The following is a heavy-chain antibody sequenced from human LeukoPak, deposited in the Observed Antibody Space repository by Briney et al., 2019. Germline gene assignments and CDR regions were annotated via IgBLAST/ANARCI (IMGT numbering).Heavy chain of an antibody. J-gene: IGHJ4*02. CDR3: ARGSTTEIGWNY. CDR1: GFTFSSDS. Sequence: GGSLRLSCAASGFTFSSDSMSWVRQAPGRGLEWVSSISSRSDYIYYADSVKGRFTISRDNAKNSLFLQMNSLRAEDTAVYYCARGSTTEIGWNYWGQGTLVTVSS. D-gene: IGHD1-14*01. V-gene: IGHV3-21*01. CDR2: ISSRSDYI.